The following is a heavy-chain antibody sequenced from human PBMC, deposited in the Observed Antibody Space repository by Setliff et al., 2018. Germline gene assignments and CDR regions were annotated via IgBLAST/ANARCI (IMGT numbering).Heavy chain of an antibody. CDR1: GGSISSGSYY. J-gene: IGHJ6*03. D-gene: IGHD2-21*01. Sequence: LSLTCTVSGGSISSGSYYWSWIRQPAGKGLEWIGRIYTSGSTNYNPTLKSRVTISVDTSKNQFSLKLSSVTAADTAVYYCARVRRVVIAYYYYMDVWGKGTTVTVSS. V-gene: IGHV4-61*02. CDR2: IYTSGST. CDR3: ARVRRVVIAYYYYMDV.